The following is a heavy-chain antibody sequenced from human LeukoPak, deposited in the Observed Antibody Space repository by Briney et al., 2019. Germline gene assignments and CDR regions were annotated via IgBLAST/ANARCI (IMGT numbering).Heavy chain of an antibody. D-gene: IGHD1-26*01. J-gene: IGHJ3*02. CDR2: ISWNSGSI. V-gene: IGHV3-9*01. CDR3: AKALGVGATRGAFDI. Sequence: GGSLRLSCAASGFSFDDYAMHWVRQAPGKGLEWVSGISWNSGSIGYADSVRGRFTVSRDNAKKSLYLQMNSLRAEDTALYYCAKALGVGATRGAFDIWGQGTMVTVSS. CDR1: GFSFDDYA.